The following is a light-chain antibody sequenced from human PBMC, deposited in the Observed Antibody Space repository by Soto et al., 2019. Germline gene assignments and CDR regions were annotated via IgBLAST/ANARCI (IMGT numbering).Light chain of an antibody. V-gene: IGLV2-11*01. CDR3: CSYAGSFTWV. CDR1: SSDVGGSNF. J-gene: IGLJ3*02. Sequence: QSALTQPPSASGSPGQSVTISCTGTSSDVGGSNFVSWYQQHPGKAPKLMIYDASKRPSGVPDRFSASKSGNTASLTISGLQAEDEADYYCCSYAGSFTWVFGGGTKLTVL. CDR2: DAS.